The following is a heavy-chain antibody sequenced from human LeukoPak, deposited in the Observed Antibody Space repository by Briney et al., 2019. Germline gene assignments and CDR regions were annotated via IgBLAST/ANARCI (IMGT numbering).Heavy chain of an antibody. CDR1: GGTFSSYA. J-gene: IGHJ3*02. CDR3: AKLAYYDFWTPIDELGPGAFDI. CDR2: IIPIFGTA. V-gene: IGHV1-69*13. D-gene: IGHD3-3*01. Sequence: ASVKVSCKASGGTFSSYAISWVRQAPGQGLEWMGGIIPIFGTANYAQKFQGRVTITADESTSTAYMELSSLRSEDTAVYYCAKLAYYDFWTPIDELGPGAFDIWGQGTMVTVSS.